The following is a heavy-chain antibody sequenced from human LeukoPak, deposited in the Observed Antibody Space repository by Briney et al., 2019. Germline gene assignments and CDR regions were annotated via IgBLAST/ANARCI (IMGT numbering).Heavy chain of an antibody. CDR1: GGSISRSSYY. CDR2: IYYSGST. D-gene: IGHD1-14*01. Sequence: SETLSLTCSVSGGSISRSSYYWGWIRQPPGKGLEWIGSIYYSGSTHYNPSLKSRVTISVDTSKNQFSLKLSSVSAADTAVYYCGRHEPNYYYYNMEVWGRGTTVTVSS. V-gene: IGHV4-39*07. CDR3: GRHEPNYYYYNMEV. J-gene: IGHJ6*03.